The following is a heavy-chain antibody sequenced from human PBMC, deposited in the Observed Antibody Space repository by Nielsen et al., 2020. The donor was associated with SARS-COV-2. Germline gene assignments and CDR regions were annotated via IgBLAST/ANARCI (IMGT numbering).Heavy chain of an antibody. CDR2: INEDGSVV. Sequence: GESLKISCAASGFTFSNFAMNWVRQAPGKGLEWVANINEDGSVVNYVDSVKGRFTISRDNAGKSLYLQMNSLRAEDTAVYYCARDAAYSRFDYWGQGTLVTVSS. CDR3: ARDAAYSRFDY. CDR1: GFTFSNFA. D-gene: IGHD4-11*01. V-gene: IGHV3-7*05. J-gene: IGHJ4*02.